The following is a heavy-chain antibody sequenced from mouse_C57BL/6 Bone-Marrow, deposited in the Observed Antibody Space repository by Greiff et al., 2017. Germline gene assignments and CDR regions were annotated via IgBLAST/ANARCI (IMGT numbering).Heavy chain of an antibody. Sequence: VQLQQSGPELVKPGASVKIPCKASGYTFTDYNMDWVKQSHGKSLEWIGDINPNNGGTIYNQKFKGKATLTVDKSSSTAYMELRSLTSEDTAVYYCALTGWFAYWGQGTLVTVSA. CDR1: GYTFTDYN. J-gene: IGHJ3*01. CDR2: INPNNGGT. CDR3: ALTGWFAY. V-gene: IGHV1-18*01. D-gene: IGHD4-1*01.